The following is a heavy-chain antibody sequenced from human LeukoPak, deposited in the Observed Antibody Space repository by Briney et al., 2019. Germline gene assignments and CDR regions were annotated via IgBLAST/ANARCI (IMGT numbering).Heavy chain of an antibody. CDR3: ARSYSGYDSRYTFDY. CDR2: IGTAGDT. V-gene: IGHV3-13*01. Sequence: GGSLRLSCAASGFTFSSYWMSWVRQATGKGLEWVSAIGTAGDTYYPGSVKGRFTISRENAKNSLYPQMNSLRAGDTAVYYCARSYSGYDSRYTFDYWGQGTLVTVSS. D-gene: IGHD5-12*01. CDR1: GFTFSSYW. J-gene: IGHJ4*02.